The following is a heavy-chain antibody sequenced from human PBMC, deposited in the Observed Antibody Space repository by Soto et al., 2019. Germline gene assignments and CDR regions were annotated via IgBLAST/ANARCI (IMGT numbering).Heavy chain of an antibody. CDR2: ISSSSSYI. V-gene: IGHV3-21*01. D-gene: IGHD2-2*01. Sequence: GGSLRLSCAASGFTFSSYIMNWVRQAPGKGLEWVSSISSSSSYIYYADSVKGRFTISRDNAKNSLYLQMNSLRAEDTAVYYCARDRGQLRYYYYYGMDVWGQGTTVTV. CDR3: ARDRGQLRYYYYYGMDV. J-gene: IGHJ6*02. CDR1: GFTFSSYI.